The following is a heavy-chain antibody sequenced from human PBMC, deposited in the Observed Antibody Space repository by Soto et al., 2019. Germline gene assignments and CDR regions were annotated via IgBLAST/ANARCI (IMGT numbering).Heavy chain of an antibody. V-gene: IGHV3-33*01. CDR1: GFTFSSYG. CDR2: IWYDGSNK. D-gene: IGHD3-22*01. J-gene: IGHJ3*02. Sequence: GGSLRLSCAASGFTFSSYGMHWVRQAPGKGLEWVAVIWYDGSNKYYADSVKGRFTISRDNSKNTLYLQMNSLRAEDTAVYYCARHPQFGHDSSALSPEIDAFDIWGQGTMVTVSS. CDR3: ARHPQFGHDSSALSPEIDAFDI.